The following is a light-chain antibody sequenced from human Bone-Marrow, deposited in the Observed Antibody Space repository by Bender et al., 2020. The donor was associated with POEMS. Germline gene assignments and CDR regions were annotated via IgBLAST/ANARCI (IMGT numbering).Light chain of an antibody. CDR2: DAG. CDR3: QLWDYSLDNPGV. Sequence: SYVMTQPPSVSVAPGQTATIACGGNNIGSKSVHWYRQRPGQAPVLVISDAGDRPSGSPDRFSASNSGNTATLTISRVEAGDEADYYCQLWDYSLDNPGVFGGGTKLTVL. V-gene: IGLV3-21*02. CDR1: NIGSKS. J-gene: IGLJ3*02.